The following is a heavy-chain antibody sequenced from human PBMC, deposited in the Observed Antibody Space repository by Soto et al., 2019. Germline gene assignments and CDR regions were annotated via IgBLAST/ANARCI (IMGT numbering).Heavy chain of an antibody. J-gene: IGHJ6*02. D-gene: IGHD1-26*01. CDR3: ARGWEVTYPYYYYGMDV. CDR1: GFTFSSYG. V-gene: IGHV3-33*01. Sequence: GSLILSCAASGFTFSSYGMHWVRQAPGKGLEWVAVIWYDGSNKYYADSVKGRFTISRDNSKNTLYLQMNSLRAEDTAVYYCARGWEVTYPYYYYGMDVWGQGTTVTVSS. CDR2: IWYDGSNK.